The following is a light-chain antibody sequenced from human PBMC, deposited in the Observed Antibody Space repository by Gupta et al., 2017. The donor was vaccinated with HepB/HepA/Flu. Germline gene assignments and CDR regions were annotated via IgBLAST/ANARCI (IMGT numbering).Light chain of an antibody. J-gene: IGKJ3*01. CDR1: QSISSY. CDR2: AAS. Sequence: DIQMTQSPSSLSASVGDRVTITCRASQSISSYLNWYQQKPGKAPKLLIYAASSLQSGVPSRFSGSGSGTDFTLTISRLQPEDFATYYCQQRYSTPFTFGHGTNVDIK. CDR3: QQRYSTPFT. V-gene: IGKV1-39*01.